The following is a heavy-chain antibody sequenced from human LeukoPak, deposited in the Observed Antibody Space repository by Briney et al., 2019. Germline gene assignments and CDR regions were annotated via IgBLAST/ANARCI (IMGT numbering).Heavy chain of an antibody. V-gene: IGHV3-21*04. CDR2: ISSSSSYI. D-gene: IGHD2-2*01. CDR3: AKHPSPNEQLLPYDY. CDR1: GFTFSSYS. J-gene: IGHJ4*02. Sequence: GGSLRLSCAASGFTFSSYSMNWVRQAPGKGLEWVSSISSSSSYIYYADSVRGRFTISRDNAKNSLYLQMNSLRAEDTAVYYCAKHPSPNEQLLPYDYWGQGALVTVSS.